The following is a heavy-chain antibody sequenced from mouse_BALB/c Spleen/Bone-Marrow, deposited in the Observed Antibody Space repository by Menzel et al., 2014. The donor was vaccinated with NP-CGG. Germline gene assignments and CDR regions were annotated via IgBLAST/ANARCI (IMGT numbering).Heavy chain of an antibody. CDR1: GYTFTSYW. Sequence: GSELVRPGASVKLSCKASGYTFTSYWMHWVKRRPGQGLEWIGNIYPGSGTAKYDEKFKNKATLTVDTSSSTAYMQLSSLTSEDSAVYYCARFDGYDVGFAYWGQGTLVTVS. V-gene: IGHV1S22*01. CDR2: IYPGSGTA. D-gene: IGHD2-2*01. CDR3: ARFDGYDVGFAY. J-gene: IGHJ3*01.